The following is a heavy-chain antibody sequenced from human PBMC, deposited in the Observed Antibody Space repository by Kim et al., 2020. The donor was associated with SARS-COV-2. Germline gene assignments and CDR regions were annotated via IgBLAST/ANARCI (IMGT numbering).Heavy chain of an antibody. CDR3: ARAATTVTTRDKKYWYFDL. Sequence: GGSLRLSCAASGFTFSSYDMHWVRQATGKGLEWVSAIGTAGDTYYPGSVKGRFTISRENAKNSLYLQMNSLRAGDTAVYYCARAATTVTTRDKKYWYFDLVGRGTLVTVSS. CDR2: IGTAGDT. V-gene: IGHV3-13*01. CDR1: GFTFSSYD. D-gene: IGHD4-17*01. J-gene: IGHJ2*01.